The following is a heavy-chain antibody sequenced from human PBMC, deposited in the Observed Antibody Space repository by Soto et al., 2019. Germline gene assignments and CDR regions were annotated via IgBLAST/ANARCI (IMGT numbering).Heavy chain of an antibody. D-gene: IGHD3-10*01. J-gene: IGHJ6*02. CDR1: GGSISSGGYY. V-gene: IGHV4-31*03. Sequence: SETLSLTCTVSGGSISSGGYYWSWIRQHPGTGLEWIGHISYSGSTYYNTSLKSRVTISVDTSRNQFSLIVNSVTAADTAVYYCARDAPNYYGSGSYAPSYYYYGMDVWGQGTTVTVSS. CDR2: ISYSGST. CDR3: ARDAPNYYGSGSYAPSYYYYGMDV.